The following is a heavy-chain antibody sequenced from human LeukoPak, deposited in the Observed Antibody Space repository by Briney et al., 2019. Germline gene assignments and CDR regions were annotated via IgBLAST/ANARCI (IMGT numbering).Heavy chain of an antibody. D-gene: IGHD2-15*01. V-gene: IGHV5-51*01. J-gene: IGHJ1*01. CDR3: ARPVVGYCSGGACFIRYFQH. CDR2: IYPGDSDT. CDR1: GYSFTNYW. Sequence: GESLKISCKGSGYSFTNYWISWVRQMPGKGLEWMGIIYPGDSDTEYNPSFQGQVTISADKSISTAYLQWSSLKASDTAIYYCARPVVGYCSGGACFIRYFQHWGQGTLVTVSS.